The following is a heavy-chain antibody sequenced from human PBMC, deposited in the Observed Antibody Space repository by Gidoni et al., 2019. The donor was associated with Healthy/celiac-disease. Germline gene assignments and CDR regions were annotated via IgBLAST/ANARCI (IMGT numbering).Heavy chain of an antibody. V-gene: IGHV3-9*01. CDR2: ISWNSGSI. CDR1: GFTFDDYA. D-gene: IGHD3-16*02. J-gene: IGHJ3*02. CDR3: AKVLRLGELSPAAFDI. Sequence: EVQLVESGGGLVQPGRSLRLSCAASGFTFDDYAMHWVRQAPGQGLEWVSGISWNSGSIGYADSVKSRLTISRDNAKNSLYLQMNSLRAEDTALYYCAKVLRLGELSPAAFDIWGQGTMVTVSS.